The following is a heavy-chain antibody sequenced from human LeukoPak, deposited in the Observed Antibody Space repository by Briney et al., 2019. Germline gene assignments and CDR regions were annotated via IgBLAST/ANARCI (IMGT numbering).Heavy chain of an antibody. CDR1: GGSISSYY. J-gene: IGHJ4*02. CDR3: ARGAMTTTSTFGY. D-gene: IGHD5-24*01. V-gene: IGHV4-59*13. CDR2: IYFSGST. Sequence: PSETLSLTCTVSGGSISSYYWSWIRQPPGKGLEWIGYIYFSGSTNYNPSLKSRVTLSVDTSKNQFSLKLSSVTAADTAVYYCARGAMTTTSTFGYWGQGTLVTVSS.